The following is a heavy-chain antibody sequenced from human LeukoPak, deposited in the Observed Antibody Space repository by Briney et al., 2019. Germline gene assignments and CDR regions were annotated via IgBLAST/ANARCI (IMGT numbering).Heavy chain of an antibody. CDR1: GFTFTGYY. Sequence: ASVKVSCEASGFTFTGYYMHWVRQAPGQGLEWMGRINPNNDGTNYAQKFQGRVSMTRDTSISTVYMELTRLRSDDTAVYYCARGYDILTGTHPPLYYGMDVWGQGTTVTVSS. D-gene: IGHD3-9*01. V-gene: IGHV1-2*06. J-gene: IGHJ6*02. CDR3: ARGYDILTGTHPPLYYGMDV. CDR2: INPNNDGT.